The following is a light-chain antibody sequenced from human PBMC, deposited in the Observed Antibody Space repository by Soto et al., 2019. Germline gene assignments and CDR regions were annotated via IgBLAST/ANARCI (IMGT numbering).Light chain of an antibody. CDR3: ISYTGSSTLV. V-gene: IGLV2-14*01. Sequence: QSALTQPASVSGSPGQSITISCSGTSSDVGGYDYVSWYQQHPGKAPKLMIYDVTNRPSGVSNRFSGSKSGNTASLTISGLQAEDEADYYCISYTGSSTLVFGGGTKLTVL. J-gene: IGLJ2*01. CDR1: SSDVGGYDY. CDR2: DVT.